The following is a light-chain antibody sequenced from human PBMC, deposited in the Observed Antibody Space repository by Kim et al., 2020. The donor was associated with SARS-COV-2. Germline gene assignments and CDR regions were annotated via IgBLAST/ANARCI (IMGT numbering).Light chain of an antibody. CDR2: GAA. CDR1: QSVSST. CDR3: QHYNNWPPGLT. V-gene: IGKV3-15*01. J-gene: IGKJ4*01. Sequence: PGERATLSCRASQSVSSTLAWYQQKPGQAPRLLIHGAATRATGVPARFSGSGSGTEFTLTISSLQSEDSAVYYCQHYNNWPPGLTFGGGTKVEIK.